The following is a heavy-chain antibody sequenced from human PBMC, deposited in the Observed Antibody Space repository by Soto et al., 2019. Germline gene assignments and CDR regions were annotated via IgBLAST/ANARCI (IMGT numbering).Heavy chain of an antibody. Sequence: QLQLQESGPGLVKPSETLSLTCTVSGDSIDTSSYCWGWIRQPPGKGLEWIGSVCYRGTTYYNPSLTCRLTISVDTSSSQVSPKLSSVTAADTAVFYCARQGENSSSYFFDCWGPGTLVTVAS. CDR3: ARQGENSSSYFFDC. V-gene: IGHV4-39*01. D-gene: IGHD6-6*01. CDR1: GDSIDTSSYC. J-gene: IGHJ4*02. CDR2: VCYRGTT.